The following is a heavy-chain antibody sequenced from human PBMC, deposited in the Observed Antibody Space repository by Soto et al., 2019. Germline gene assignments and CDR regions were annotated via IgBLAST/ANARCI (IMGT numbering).Heavy chain of an antibody. CDR3: TTDLSRGSWVGARYYYGMDV. CDR2: IKSKTDGGTT. J-gene: IGHJ6*02. CDR1: GFTFSNAW. Sequence: GGSLRLSCAASGFTFSNAWMNWVRQAPGKGLEWVGRIKSKTDGGTTDYAAPVKGRFTISRDDSKNTLYLQMNSLKTEDTAVYYCTTDLSRGSWVGARYYYGMDVWSQGTTVTVSS. D-gene: IGHD2-15*01. V-gene: IGHV3-15*07.